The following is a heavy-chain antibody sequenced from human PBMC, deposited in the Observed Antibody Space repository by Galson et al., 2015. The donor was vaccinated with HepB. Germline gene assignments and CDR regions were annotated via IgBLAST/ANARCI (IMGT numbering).Heavy chain of an antibody. CDR2: ISWNSGSI. V-gene: IGHV3-9*01. CDR1: GFTFDDYA. Sequence: SLRLSCAASGFTFDDYAMHWVRQAPGKGLEWVSGISWNSGSIGYADSVKGRFTISRDNAKNSLYLQMNSLRAEDTALYYCAKDMWGQVAGLYGMDVWGQGTTVTVSS. D-gene: IGHD6-19*01. CDR3: AKDMWGQVAGLYGMDV. J-gene: IGHJ6*02.